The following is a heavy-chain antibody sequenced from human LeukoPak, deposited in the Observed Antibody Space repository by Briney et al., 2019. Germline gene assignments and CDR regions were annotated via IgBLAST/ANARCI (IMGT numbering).Heavy chain of an antibody. CDR3: ARGGRGDYRNEYYFDY. D-gene: IGHD4-11*01. Sequence: SETLSLTCAVYGGSFSGYYWSWIRQPPGKGLEWIGEINYSGSTNYNPSLKSRITISVDTSKNQFSLKLSSVTAADTAVYYCARGGRGDYRNEYYFDYWGQGTLVTVSS. CDR1: GGSFSGYY. V-gene: IGHV4-34*01. CDR2: INYSGST. J-gene: IGHJ4*02.